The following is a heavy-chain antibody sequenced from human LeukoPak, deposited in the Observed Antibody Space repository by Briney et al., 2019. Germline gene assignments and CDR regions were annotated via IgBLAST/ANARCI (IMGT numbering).Heavy chain of an antibody. D-gene: IGHD1-26*01. CDR3: ARVIEVGAIPYFQH. CDR1: GYTFTGYY. Sequence: ASVKVSCKASGYTFTGYYMHWVRQAPGQGLEWMGWINPNSGGTNYAQKFQGRVTMTRDTSISTAYMELSRLGSDDTAVYYCARVIEVGAIPYFQHWGQGTLVTVSS. CDR2: INPNSGGT. V-gene: IGHV1-2*02. J-gene: IGHJ1*01.